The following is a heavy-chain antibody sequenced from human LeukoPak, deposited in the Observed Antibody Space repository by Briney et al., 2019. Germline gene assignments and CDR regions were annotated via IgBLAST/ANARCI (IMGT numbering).Heavy chain of an antibody. CDR3: TTLYTYYYDSSGYYPSSHSDY. CDR1: EFTFSNAW. J-gene: IGHJ4*02. D-gene: IGHD3-22*01. CDR2: IKSKTDGGTI. Sequence: PGGSLRLSCAASEFTFSNAWMSWVRQAPGKGLEWIGRIKSKTDGGTIDYAAPVKGRFTISRDDSKNTLYLQMNSLKTEDTAVYYCTTLYTYYYDSSGYYPSSHSDYWGQGTLVTVSS. V-gene: IGHV3-15*01.